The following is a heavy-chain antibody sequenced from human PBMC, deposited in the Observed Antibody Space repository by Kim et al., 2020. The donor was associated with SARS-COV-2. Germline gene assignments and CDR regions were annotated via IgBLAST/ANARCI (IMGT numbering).Heavy chain of an antibody. J-gene: IGHJ6*02. CDR1: GFTFGDYA. Sequence: GGSLRLSCAASGFTFGDYAMHWVRQAPGKGLEWVSGISWNSGSIGYADSVKGRFTISRDNAKNSLYLQMNSLRAEDTALYYCAKDQSGSQNYYYYYGMDVWGQGTTVTVSS. CDR3: AKDQSGSQNYYYYYGMDV. CDR2: ISWNSGSI. V-gene: IGHV3-9*01. D-gene: IGHD1-26*01.